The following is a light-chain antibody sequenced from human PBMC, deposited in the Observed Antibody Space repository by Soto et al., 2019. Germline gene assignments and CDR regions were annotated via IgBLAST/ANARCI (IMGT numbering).Light chain of an antibody. J-gene: IGLJ2*01. CDR3: AAWDGTLNGPV. Sequence: QSVLTQPPSASGTPGQRVTISCSGSNSNIGSNTVNWYQQLPGTAPKLLIYYDNLRPSGVPDRISGSKSGTSASLAISGLQSDDEADYHCAAWDGTLNGPVFGGGTKVTVL. V-gene: IGLV1-44*01. CDR1: NSNIGSNT. CDR2: YDN.